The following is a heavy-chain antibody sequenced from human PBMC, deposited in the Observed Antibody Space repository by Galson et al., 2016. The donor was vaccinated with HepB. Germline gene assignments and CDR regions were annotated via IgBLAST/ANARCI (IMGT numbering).Heavy chain of an antibody. Sequence: SETLSLTCTIFGDSINNGRWWSWVRQPPGKGLEWIVEIYDNGDTNYNPSLKTRVTMSVDNSKNHYFLKVDSMTAADTGVYYCARAGAFDYWGPGTLVTVPS. CDR3: ARAGAFDY. J-gene: IGHJ4*02. CDR2: IYDNGDT. V-gene: IGHV4-4*02. CDR1: GDSINNGRW. D-gene: IGHD6-19*01.